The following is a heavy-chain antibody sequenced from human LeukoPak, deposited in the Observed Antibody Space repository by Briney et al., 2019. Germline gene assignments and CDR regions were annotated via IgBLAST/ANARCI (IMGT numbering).Heavy chain of an antibody. CDR3: AREGEGCSSTSCWFDP. CDR1: GFTFSSYS. CDR2: ISSSSSYI. V-gene: IGHV3-21*04. J-gene: IGHJ5*02. D-gene: IGHD2-2*01. Sequence: GGSLRLSCAASGFTFSSYSMNWVRQAPGKGLEWVSSISSSSSYIYYADSVKGRFTISRDNAKNSLYLQMNSLRAEDTAVYYCAREGEGCSSTSCWFDPWGQGTLVTVSS.